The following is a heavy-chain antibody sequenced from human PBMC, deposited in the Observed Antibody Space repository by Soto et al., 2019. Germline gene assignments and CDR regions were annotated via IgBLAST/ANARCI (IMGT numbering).Heavy chain of an antibody. V-gene: IGHV4-30-4*01. J-gene: IGHJ6*02. CDR2: IYYSGST. CDR3: ARLTIFGVVPPGYYGMDV. D-gene: IGHD3-3*01. Sequence: PSETLSLTCTVSGGSTSSGDYYWSWIRQPPGKGLEWIGYIYYSGSTYYNPSLKSRVTISVDTSKNQFSLKLSSVTAADTAVYYCARLTIFGVVPPGYYGMDVWGQGTTVTVSS. CDR1: GGSTSSGDYY.